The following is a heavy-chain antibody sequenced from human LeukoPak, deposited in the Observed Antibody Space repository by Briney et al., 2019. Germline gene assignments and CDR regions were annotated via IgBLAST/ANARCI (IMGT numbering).Heavy chain of an antibody. CDR1: GGSISSYY. D-gene: IGHD4-17*01. J-gene: IGHJ5*02. Sequence: KSSETLSLTCTVSGGSISSYYWSWIRRPPGKGLEWIGYIYYSGSTNYNPSLKSRVTISVDTSKNQFSLKLSSVTAADTAVYYCARALLRPWFDPWGQGTLVTVSS. CDR3: ARALLRPWFDP. CDR2: IYYSGST. V-gene: IGHV4-59*01.